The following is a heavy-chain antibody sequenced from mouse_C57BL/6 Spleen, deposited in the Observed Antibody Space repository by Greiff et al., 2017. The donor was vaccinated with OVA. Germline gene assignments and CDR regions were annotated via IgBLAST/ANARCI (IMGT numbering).Heavy chain of an antibody. Sequence: EVQLQQSGPELVKPGASVKISCKASGYSFTGYYMNWVKQSPEKSLEWIGEINPSTGGTTYNQKFKAKATLTVDKSSSTAYMQLKSLTSEDSAVYYCASPYGSLDYWGQGTTLTVSS. CDR3: ASPYGSLDY. CDR2: INPSTGGT. J-gene: IGHJ2*01. D-gene: IGHD1-1*01. CDR1: GYSFTGYY. V-gene: IGHV1-42*01.